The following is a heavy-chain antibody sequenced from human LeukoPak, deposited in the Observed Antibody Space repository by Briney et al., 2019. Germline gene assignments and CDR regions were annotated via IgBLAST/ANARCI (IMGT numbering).Heavy chain of an antibody. J-gene: IGHJ6*03. V-gene: IGHV1-18*01. CDR1: GYTFTSYG. D-gene: IGHD6-13*01. Sequence: GASVKVSCKASGYTFTSYGISWVRQAPGQGLEWMGWISAYNGNTNYAQKLQGRVTMTTDTSTSTAYMELRSLRSDDTAVYYCARGSSSSWPSYYYYMDVWGKGTTVTISS. CDR3: ARGSSSSWPSYYYYMDV. CDR2: ISAYNGNT.